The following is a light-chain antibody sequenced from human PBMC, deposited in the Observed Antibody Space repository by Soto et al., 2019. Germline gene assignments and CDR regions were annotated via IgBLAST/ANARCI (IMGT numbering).Light chain of an antibody. CDR3: YQYGSSPIT. CDR2: GAS. J-gene: IGKJ5*01. Sequence: EIVLTQSPGALSLSPGERATLSCRASQSVSNSYLAWFQQKPGQAPRLLIYGASSRATGIPDRFSGSGSGTDFTLTISGLEPEDFAVYFCYQYGSSPITFGQGTRLEIK. V-gene: IGKV3-20*01. CDR1: QSVSNSY.